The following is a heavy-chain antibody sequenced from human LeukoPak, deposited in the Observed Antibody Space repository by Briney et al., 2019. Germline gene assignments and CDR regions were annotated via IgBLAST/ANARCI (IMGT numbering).Heavy chain of an antibody. CDR2: IYSGGST. J-gene: IGHJ4*02. V-gene: IGHV3-53*01. CDR3: ARTPQLAY. Sequence: QPVGSLRLSCAASGFTVSSNYMSWVRQAPGKGLEWVSIIYSGGSTYYADSVKGRFTISRDNSKNTLYLQMNSLRAEDTAMYYCARTPQLAYWGQGTLVAVSS. D-gene: IGHD3-10*01. CDR1: GFTVSSNY.